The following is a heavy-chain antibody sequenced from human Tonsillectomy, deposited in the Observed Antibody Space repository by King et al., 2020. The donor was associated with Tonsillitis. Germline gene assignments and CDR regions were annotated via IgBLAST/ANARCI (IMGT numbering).Heavy chain of an antibody. V-gene: IGHV1-69*01. Sequence: QLVQSGAEVKKPGSSVKVSCKASGGTFSSYAISWGRQAPGQGLEWMGGIIPIFGTAKYAQKFQGRITFTADESTRPAYMELSSLRSEDTAVYYCARAYMAYCGGDCYSQDYYYGMDVWGQGTTVTVSS. J-gene: IGHJ6*02. D-gene: IGHD2-21*02. CDR2: IIPIFGTA. CDR3: ARAYMAYCGGDCYSQDYYYGMDV. CDR1: GGTFSSYA.